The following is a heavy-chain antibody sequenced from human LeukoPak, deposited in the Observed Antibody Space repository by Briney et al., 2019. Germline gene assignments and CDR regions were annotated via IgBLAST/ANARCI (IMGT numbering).Heavy chain of an antibody. CDR1: GGTFSSYA. J-gene: IGHJ4*02. Sequence: SVKVSCKASGGTFSSYAISWVRQAPGQGLEWMGGIIPIFGTANYAQKFQGRVTITADESTSTAYMELSSLRSEDTAVYYCARSSQFIAVAGTGSDYWGQGTLVTVSS. V-gene: IGHV1-69*13. D-gene: IGHD6-19*01. CDR3: ARSSQFIAVAGTGSDY. CDR2: IIPIFGTA.